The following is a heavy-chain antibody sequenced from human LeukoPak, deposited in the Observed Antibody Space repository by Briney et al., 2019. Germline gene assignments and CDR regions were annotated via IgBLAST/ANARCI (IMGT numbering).Heavy chain of an antibody. D-gene: IGHD5-18*01. Sequence: GESLRFSCTASGFTFRNSKMNWVRQAPGRGLEWVSSISSTSTYIYYTDSVKGRFTISRDNAKNSLYTQMNSLRAEDTAVYYCAIDPGTVDTPKVPVRWSWGQGTVVTVSS. CDR3: AIDPGTVDTPKVPVRWS. CDR1: GFTFRNSK. CDR2: ISSTSTYI. V-gene: IGHV3-21*01. J-gene: IGHJ4*02.